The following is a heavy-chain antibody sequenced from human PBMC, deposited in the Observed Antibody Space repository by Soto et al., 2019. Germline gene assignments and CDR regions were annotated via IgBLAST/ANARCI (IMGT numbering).Heavy chain of an antibody. V-gene: IGHV1-24*01. J-gene: IGHJ3*01. CDR1: GYTLTELS. D-gene: IGHD1-7*01. CDR2: FDPEDGET. Sequence: ASVKVSCKVSGYTLTELSMHWVRQAPGKGLGWMGGFDPEDGETIYAQRFQGRVTMTEDTSTDTAYMELSSLRSEDTAVYYCAKEEKRNWNYPVGVAFDFWGQGTMVTVS. CDR3: AKEEKRNWNYPVGVAFDF.